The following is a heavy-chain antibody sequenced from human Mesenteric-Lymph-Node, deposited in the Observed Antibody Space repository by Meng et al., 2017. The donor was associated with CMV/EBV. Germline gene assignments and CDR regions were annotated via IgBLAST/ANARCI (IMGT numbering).Heavy chain of an antibody. CDR1: GFTFSSYT. D-gene: IGHD6-19*01. CDR2: ISYDGSNK. Sequence: GESLKISCAASGFTFSSYTMHWVRQAPGKGLEWVAVISYDGSNKYYADSVKGRFTISRDNSMSTLYLQVKSLRAEDTAIYYCAKDHRVAVASNPEYFQHWGQGTLVTVSS. V-gene: IGHV3-30-3*01. CDR3: AKDHRVAVASNPEYFQH. J-gene: IGHJ1*01.